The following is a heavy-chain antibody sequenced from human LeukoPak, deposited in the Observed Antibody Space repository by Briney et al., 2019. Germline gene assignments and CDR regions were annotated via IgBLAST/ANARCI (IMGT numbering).Heavy chain of an antibody. J-gene: IGHJ4*02. CDR2: IYYSGST. V-gene: IGHV4-39*07. CDR1: GDSISSSSSY. Sequence: SETLSLTCTVSGDSISSSSSYWGWIRQPPGEGLEWIGSIYYSGSTYYNTSLKSRVTMSVDTSKNQFSLKLSSVTAADTAVYYCARDISYSGSPLFDYWGQGTLVTVSS. CDR3: ARDISYSGSPLFDY. D-gene: IGHD1-26*01.